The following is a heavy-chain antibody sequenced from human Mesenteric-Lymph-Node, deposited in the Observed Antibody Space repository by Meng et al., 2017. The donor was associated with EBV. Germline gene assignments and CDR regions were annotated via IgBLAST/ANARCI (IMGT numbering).Heavy chain of an antibody. CDR1: GYTFTNYA. D-gene: IGHD2-21*02. CDR3: ARDSEGNDLSFDY. Sequence: QVRVVQFGSGLKKPGAAVKVSCKAFGYTFTNYALTWVRQAPGQGLEWLGWIDTNTGNPTYAPGFAGRYVFSLDTSVSTAYLQISSLKADDSAVYYCARDSEGNDLSFDYWGQGTLVTVSS. V-gene: IGHV7-4-1*02. CDR2: IDTNTGNP. J-gene: IGHJ4*02.